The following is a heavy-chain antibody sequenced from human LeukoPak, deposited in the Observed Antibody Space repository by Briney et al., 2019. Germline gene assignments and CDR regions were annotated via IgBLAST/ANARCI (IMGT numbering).Heavy chain of an antibody. Sequence: PSETLSLTCAVYGGSFSGYHWSWIRQPPGKGLEWIGEINHSGSTNYNPSLKSRVTISVDTSKNQFSLKLSSVTAADTAVYYCASGRYGYGANLIWGQGTMVTVSS. CDR2: INHSGST. D-gene: IGHD4-17*01. V-gene: IGHV4-34*01. CDR1: GGSFSGYH. J-gene: IGHJ3*02. CDR3: ASGRYGYGANLI.